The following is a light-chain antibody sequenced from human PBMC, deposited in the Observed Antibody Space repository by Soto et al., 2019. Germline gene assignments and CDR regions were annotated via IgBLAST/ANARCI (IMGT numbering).Light chain of an antibody. CDR1: QRIGPY. CDR2: AAT. CDR3: QQSYSLPVWT. Sequence: DIQMTQSPSSLSASVGDSVTITCRARQRIGPYVNWYQQKPGKPPKLLISAATNLADGVPSRFGGSGSGTDFTLSVSSLQPEDFATYYCQQSYSLPVWTFGQGTKVDIK. V-gene: IGKV1-39*01. J-gene: IGKJ1*01.